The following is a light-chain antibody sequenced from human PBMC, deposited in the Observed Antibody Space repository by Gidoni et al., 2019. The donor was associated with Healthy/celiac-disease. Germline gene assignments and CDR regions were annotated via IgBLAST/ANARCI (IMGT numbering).Light chain of an antibody. CDR3: QQYDNLPRI. Sequence: DIQMTQSPSSLSASVGDRVTITCQASQDISVYLNWYQQKPGKAPKLLIYDASNLETGVPSRFSGSGSGTDFTFTISSLQPEDIATYYCQQYDNLPRIFGPGTKVDIK. CDR1: QDISVY. CDR2: DAS. J-gene: IGKJ3*01. V-gene: IGKV1-33*01.